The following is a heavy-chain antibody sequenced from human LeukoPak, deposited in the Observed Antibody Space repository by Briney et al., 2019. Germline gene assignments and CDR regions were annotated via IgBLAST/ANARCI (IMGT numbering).Heavy chain of an antibody. V-gene: IGHV3-30-3*01. CDR3: AKANSGYDYYYYMDV. J-gene: IGHJ6*03. CDR2: ISYDGSNK. Sequence: GGSLRLSCAASGFTFSSYAMHWVRQAPGKGLEWVAVISYDGSNKYYADSVKGRFTISRDNSKNTLYLQMNSLRAEDTAVYYCAKANSGYDYYYYMDVWGKGTTVTVSS. D-gene: IGHD5-12*01. CDR1: GFTFSSYA.